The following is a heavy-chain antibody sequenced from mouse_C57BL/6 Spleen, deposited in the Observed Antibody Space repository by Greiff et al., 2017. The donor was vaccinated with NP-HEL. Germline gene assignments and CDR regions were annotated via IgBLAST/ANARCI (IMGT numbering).Heavy chain of an antibody. D-gene: IGHD1-1*01. J-gene: IGHJ2*01. Sequence: QVQLQQSGPELVKPGASVKISCKASGYAFSSSWMNWVKQRPGKGLEWIGRIYPGDGDTNYNGKFKGKATLTADKSSSTAYMQLSSLTSEDSAVYFCAYYYGSSDYFDYWGQGTTLTVSS. CDR1: GYAFSSSW. CDR3: AYYYGSSDYFDY. V-gene: IGHV1-82*01. CDR2: IYPGDGDT.